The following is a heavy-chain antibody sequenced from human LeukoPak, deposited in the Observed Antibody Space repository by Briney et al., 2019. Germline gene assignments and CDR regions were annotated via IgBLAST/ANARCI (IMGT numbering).Heavy chain of an antibody. CDR1: GFTFSHAW. V-gene: IGHV3-15*01. CDR2: IKSKTDGGTA. Sequence: PGGSLRLSCAASGFTFSHAWMSWVRQAPGKGLEWVGRIKSKTDGGTADYAAPVKGRFTISRDDSKNTLHLQMNSLKTEDTAVYYCKVGPMFEYWGQGTLVTVSS. D-gene: IGHD1-26*01. CDR3: KVGPMFEY. J-gene: IGHJ4*02.